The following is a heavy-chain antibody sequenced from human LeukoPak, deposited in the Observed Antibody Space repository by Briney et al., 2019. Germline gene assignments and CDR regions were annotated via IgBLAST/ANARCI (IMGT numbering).Heavy chain of an antibody. V-gene: IGHV1-18*01. J-gene: IGHJ6*03. CDR2: ISAYNGNR. D-gene: IGHD3-10*01. Sequence: ASVKVSCKASGYTFTSYGISWVRLAPGHGLEGMGWISAYNGNRKYEKKLQGRVTMTTETATSTAYMELSSLRADDTAVYYCARDRWGVNYYQYMDVWGKGTTVTVSS. CDR1: GYTFTSYG. CDR3: ARDRWGVNYYQYMDV.